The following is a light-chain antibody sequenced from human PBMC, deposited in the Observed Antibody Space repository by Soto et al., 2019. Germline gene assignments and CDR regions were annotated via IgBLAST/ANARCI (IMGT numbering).Light chain of an antibody. CDR3: QHYDTFSWT. J-gene: IGKJ1*01. Sequence: DIQMTQSPSTLSGSLGDRITITCRASEDIDTSLAWFQQRPGKAPKVRIAGASGLMNGVPSTFSGSGSGTEFALTISTVQPDDFATCFCQHYDTFSWTFGQGTNVAIK. V-gene: IGKV1-5*01. CDR1: EDIDTS. CDR2: GAS.